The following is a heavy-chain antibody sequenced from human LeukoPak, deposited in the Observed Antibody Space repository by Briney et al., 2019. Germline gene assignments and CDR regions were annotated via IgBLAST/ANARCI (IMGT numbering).Heavy chain of an antibody. Sequence: SETLSLTCTVSGGSISSYYWSWIRQRAGKGLEWIGRTYTSGSTNYNPSLKSRVTMSVDTSKNQFSLKLSSVTAADTAVYYCARAVVVPLFRAFDIWGQGTMVTVSS. D-gene: IGHD2-2*01. CDR1: GGSISSYY. V-gene: IGHV4-4*07. CDR3: ARAVVVPLFRAFDI. J-gene: IGHJ3*02. CDR2: TYTSGST.